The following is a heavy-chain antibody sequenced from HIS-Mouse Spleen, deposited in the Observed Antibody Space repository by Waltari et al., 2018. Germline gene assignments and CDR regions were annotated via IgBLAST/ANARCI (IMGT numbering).Heavy chain of an antibody. D-gene: IGHD6-13*01. V-gene: IGHV2-70*15. Sequence: QVTLRESGPALVKPTQTLTLTCTFSGFPLSTSGMCVSWIRQPPGKALEWLARIDWDDDKYYSTCLKTRLTISKDTSKNQVVLTMTKMYPVDTATYYCAPIRLAAAAHDAFDIWGQGTMVTVSS. J-gene: IGHJ3*02. CDR1: GFPLSTSGMC. CDR3: APIRLAAAAHDAFDI. CDR2: IDWDDDK.